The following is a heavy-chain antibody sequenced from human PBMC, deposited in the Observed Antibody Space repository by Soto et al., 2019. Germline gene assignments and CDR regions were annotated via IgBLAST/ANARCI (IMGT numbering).Heavy chain of an antibody. D-gene: IGHD6-13*01. CDR2: IIPIFGTA. J-gene: IGHJ3*02. CDR1: GGTFSSYA. V-gene: IGHV1-69*01. Sequence: MQLVQSGAEVKKPGSSVKVSCKASGGTFSSYAISWVRQAPGQGLEWMGGIIPIFGTANYAQKFQGRVTITADESTSTAYMELSSLRSEDTAVYYCARQPRYSSSWDDAFDIWGQGTMVTVSS. CDR3: ARQPRYSSSWDDAFDI.